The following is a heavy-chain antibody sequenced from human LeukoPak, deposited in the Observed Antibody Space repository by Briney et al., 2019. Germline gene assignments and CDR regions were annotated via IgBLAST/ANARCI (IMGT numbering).Heavy chain of an antibody. J-gene: IGHJ5*02. CDR1: GFTFSSYA. D-gene: IGHD2-2*03. CDR3: AKDGYCSSTSCYDNNWFDP. CDR2: ISGSGGST. V-gene: IGHV3-23*01. Sequence: HTGGSLRRSCAASGFTFSSYAMSWVRQAPGKGLEWVSAISGSGGSTYYADSVKGRFTISRDNSKNTLYLQMNSLRAEDTAVYYCAKDGYCSSTSCYDNNWFDPWGRGTLVTVSS.